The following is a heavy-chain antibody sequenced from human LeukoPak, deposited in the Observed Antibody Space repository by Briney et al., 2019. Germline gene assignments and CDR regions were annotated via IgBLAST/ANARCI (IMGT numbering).Heavy chain of an antibody. CDR1: GASISSYF. Sequence: SETLSLTCTVSGASISSYFWSWIRQPAGKGLEWIGRIYTSGSSNYNPSLKSRVTISLDKSKNQFSLELSSVTAADTAVYYCARDLRHADFDYWGQGTLVTVSS. V-gene: IGHV4-4*07. CDR2: IYTSGSS. CDR3: ARDLRHADFDY. J-gene: IGHJ4*02.